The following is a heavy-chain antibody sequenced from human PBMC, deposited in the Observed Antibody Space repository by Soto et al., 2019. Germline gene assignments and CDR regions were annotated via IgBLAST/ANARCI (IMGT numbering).Heavy chain of an antibody. CDR1: GGTFSSYA. J-gene: IGHJ4*02. D-gene: IGHD5-12*01. CDR3: ATVEMATISPQYYFDY. Sequence: QVQLVQSGAEVKKSGSSVKVSCKASGGTFSSYAISWVRQAPGQGLEWMGGIIPIFGTANYAQKFQGRVTITADESTSTAYMELSSLRSEDTAVYYCATVEMATISPQYYFDYWGQGTLVTVSS. V-gene: IGHV1-69*01. CDR2: IIPIFGTA.